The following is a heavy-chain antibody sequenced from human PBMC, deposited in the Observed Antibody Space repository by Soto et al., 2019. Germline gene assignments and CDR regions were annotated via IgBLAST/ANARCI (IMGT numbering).Heavy chain of an antibody. CDR1: GFTFSRYA. Sequence: GGSLRLSCAASGFTFSRYAMSWVRQAPGKGLEWVSAISGSGGSTYYADSVKGRFTISRDNSKNTLFLQMNSLRAEDTAVYYCAKYRYGDYGGIYYWGQGTMVTVSS. CDR3: AKYRYGDYGGIYY. V-gene: IGHV3-23*01. D-gene: IGHD4-17*01. CDR2: ISGSGGST. J-gene: IGHJ4*02.